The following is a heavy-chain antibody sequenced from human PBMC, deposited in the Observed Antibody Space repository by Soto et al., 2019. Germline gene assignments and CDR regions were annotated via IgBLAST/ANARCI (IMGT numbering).Heavy chain of an antibody. Sequence: QVQLVESGGGVVQPXRSLRLSCAASGFTFSSYGMHWVRQAPGKGLEWVAVISYDGSNKYYADSVKGRFTISRDNSKNPRYLQMNSLRAEDTAVYYCAKDRRPNYYYGMDVWGQGTTVTVSS. V-gene: IGHV3-30*18. CDR3: AKDRRPNYYYGMDV. CDR1: GFTFSSYG. D-gene: IGHD6-25*01. J-gene: IGHJ6*02. CDR2: ISYDGSNK.